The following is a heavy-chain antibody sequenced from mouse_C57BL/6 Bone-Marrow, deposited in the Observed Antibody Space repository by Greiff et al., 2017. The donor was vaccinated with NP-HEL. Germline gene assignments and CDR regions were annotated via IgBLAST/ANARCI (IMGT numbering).Heavy chain of an antibody. D-gene: IGHD1-1*01. CDR1: GFTFSSYG. V-gene: IGHV5-6*01. J-gene: IGHJ4*01. CDR3: ARFGSSYAMDY. CDR2: ISSGGSYT. Sequence: DVQLVESGGDLVKPGGSLKLSCAASGFTFSSYGMSWVRQTPDKRLEWVATISSGGSYTYYPDSVKGRVTISRDNAKNTLYLQMSSLKSEDTAMYYCARFGSSYAMDYWGQGTSVTVSS.